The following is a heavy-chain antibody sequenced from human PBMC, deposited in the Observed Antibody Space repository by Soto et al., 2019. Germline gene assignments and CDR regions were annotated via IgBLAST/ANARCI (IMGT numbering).Heavy chain of an antibody. CDR2: IYHSGST. CDR1: GGSISSGGYS. J-gene: IGHJ5*02. Sequence: SETLSLTCAVSGGSISSGGYSWSWIRQPPGKGLEWIGYIYHSGSTYYNPSLKSRVTISVDRSKNQFSLKLSSVTAADTTVYYCARGGIGHWFDPWGQGTLVTVSS. V-gene: IGHV4-30-2*01. D-gene: IGHD3-16*01. CDR3: ARGGIGHWFDP.